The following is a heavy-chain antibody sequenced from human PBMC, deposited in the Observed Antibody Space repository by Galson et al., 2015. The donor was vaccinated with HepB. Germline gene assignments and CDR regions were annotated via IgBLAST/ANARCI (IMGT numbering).Heavy chain of an antibody. J-gene: IGHJ2*01. CDR3: ARHFRINTMVRVPPLWYFDL. CDR2: MNPNSGNT. Sequence: SVKVSCKASGYTFTSYDINWVRQATGQGLEWMGWMNPNSGNTGYAQKFQGRVTMTRNTSISTAYMELSSLKASDTAMYYCARHFRINTMVRVPPLWYFDLWGRGTLVTVSS. CDR1: GYTFTSYD. D-gene: IGHD3-10*01. V-gene: IGHV1-8*01.